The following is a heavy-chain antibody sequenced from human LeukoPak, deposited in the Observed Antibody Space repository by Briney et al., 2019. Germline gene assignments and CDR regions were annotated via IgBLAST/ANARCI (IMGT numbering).Heavy chain of an antibody. CDR1: GDPVSNNSHS. CDR3: ARGIVVLSGAAPFDF. J-gene: IGHJ4*02. D-gene: IGHD3-22*01. CDR2: IYFAGSP. Sequence: SETLSLTCTVSGDPVSNNSHSWGWIRQAPGKGLEWIGSIYFAGSPFFRPSLKSRLTLSLDTSKNQFSMRLSSVTAADTALYYCARGIVVLSGAAPFDFWGQGALVTVSS. V-gene: IGHV4-39*07.